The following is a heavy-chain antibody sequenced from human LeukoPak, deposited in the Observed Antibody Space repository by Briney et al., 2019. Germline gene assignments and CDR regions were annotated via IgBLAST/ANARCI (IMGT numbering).Heavy chain of an antibody. J-gene: IGHJ5*02. CDR1: GGSISSDSYY. CDR2: IYTSGST. Sequence: KASETLSLTCTVSGGSISSDSYYWSWIRQPAGKGLEWIGRIYTSGSTNYNPSLKSRVTISVDTSKNQFSLKLSSVTAADTAVYYCARHLSMRFDPWGQGTLVTVSS. V-gene: IGHV4-61*02. CDR3: ARHLSMRFDP.